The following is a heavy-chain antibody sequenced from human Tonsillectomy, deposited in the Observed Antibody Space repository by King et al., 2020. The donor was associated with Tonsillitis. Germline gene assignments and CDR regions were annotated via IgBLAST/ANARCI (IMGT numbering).Heavy chain of an antibody. Sequence: EVQLVESGGGLVKPGGSLRLSCAASGFTFSSYSMNWVRQAPGKGLEWVSSISSSSSYIYYADSVKGRFTISRDNAKNSLYLQMNSLRAEDTAVYYCARDIGARRDGYTSVDYWGQGTLVTVSS. CDR1: GFTFSSYS. D-gene: IGHD5-24*01. V-gene: IGHV3-21*01. CDR3: ARDIGARRDGYTSVDY. CDR2: ISSSSSYI. J-gene: IGHJ4*02.